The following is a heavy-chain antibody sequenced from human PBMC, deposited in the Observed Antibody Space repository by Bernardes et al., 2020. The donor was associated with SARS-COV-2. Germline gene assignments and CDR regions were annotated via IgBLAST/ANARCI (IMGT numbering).Heavy chain of an antibody. Sequence: SETLSLTCTVSGGSIGSYYWAWIRQPPGKGLEWIGYIYYSGSPNYNPSLKSRVTISVDRSQNQFSLNLSSVTPADTAVYYCARDLSHLFRWGFDLWGPGTLVTVSS. V-gene: IGHV4-59*01. CDR3: ARDLSHLFRWGFDL. J-gene: IGHJ2*01. CDR2: IYYSGSP. D-gene: IGHD1-26*01. CDR1: GGSIGSYY.